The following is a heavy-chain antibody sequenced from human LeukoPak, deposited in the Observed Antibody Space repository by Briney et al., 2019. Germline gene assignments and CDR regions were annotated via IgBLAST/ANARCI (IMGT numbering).Heavy chain of an antibody. Sequence: AASVKVSCKASGFNLLGYYIHWIRQVPGQGLQWMGWINPNNGGTNYAQKFQDRVAMTRDTSSSTAYMELKRLTSDDTAIYYCARAQGTGTGSSRWQEFDFWGQGALVTASS. V-gene: IGHV1-2*02. CDR2: INPNNGGT. D-gene: IGHD6-19*01. CDR3: ARAQGTGTGSSRWQEFDF. J-gene: IGHJ4*02. CDR1: GFNLLGYY.